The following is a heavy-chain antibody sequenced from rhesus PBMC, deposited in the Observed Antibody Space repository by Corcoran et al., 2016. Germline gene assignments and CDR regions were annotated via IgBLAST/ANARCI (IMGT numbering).Heavy chain of an antibody. CDR2: INGSGSST. D-gene: IGHD4-29*01. V-gene: IGHV4-169*01. Sequence: QLQLQESGPGLVKPSETLSVTCAVSGGSISSNYWSWIRQPPGKGMEWIGRINGSGSSTNYNPSLKSRVTLSVDTSKNQLSLKLSSVTAADTAVYYCARHLAGDYGSSYFDYWGQGVLVTVSS. CDR1: GGSISSNY. CDR3: ARHLAGDYGSSYFDY. J-gene: IGHJ4*01.